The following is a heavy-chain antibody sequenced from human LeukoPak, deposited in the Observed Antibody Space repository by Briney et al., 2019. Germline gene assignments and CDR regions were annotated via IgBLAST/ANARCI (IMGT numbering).Heavy chain of an antibody. CDR1: GYTFTSYA. Sequence: ASVKVSCKASGYTFTSYAMHWVRQAPGQRLEWMGWINAGNGNTKYSQKFQGRVTITRDTSASTAYMELSSLRSEDTAVYYCARDRIMAEPGYYYYYGMDVWGQGTTVTVSS. V-gene: IGHV1-3*01. CDR2: INAGNGNT. D-gene: IGHD1-14*01. CDR3: ARDRIMAEPGYYYYYGMDV. J-gene: IGHJ6*02.